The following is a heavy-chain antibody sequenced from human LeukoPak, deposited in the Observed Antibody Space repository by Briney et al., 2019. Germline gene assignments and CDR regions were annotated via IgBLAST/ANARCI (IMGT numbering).Heavy chain of an antibody. V-gene: IGHV3-33*05. J-gene: IGHJ4*02. CDR2: VSYDGSDK. D-gene: IGHD2-2*01. CDR3: AKEETSCSSLNCVIDH. Sequence: QPGRSLRLSCAASGFTFSNYDMYWVRQAPGRGLDWVAVVSYDGSDKYYADSVKGRFTISRDNSKNTLYLQMTGLRAEDTAKYYCAKEETSCSSLNCVIDHWGQGTLVTVSS. CDR1: GFTFSNYD.